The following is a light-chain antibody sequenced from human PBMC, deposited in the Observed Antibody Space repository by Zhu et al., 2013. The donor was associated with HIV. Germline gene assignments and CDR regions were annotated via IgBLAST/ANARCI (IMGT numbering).Light chain of an antibody. CDR2: AAS. CDR3: QQSYSTPRFT. CDR1: QSISSY. V-gene: IGKV1-39*01. Sequence: DIQMTQSPSSLSASVGDRVTITCRASQSISSYLNWYQQKLGKAPKLLIYAASSLQSGVPSRFSGSGSGTDFTLTISNLQPEDFATYYCQQSYSTPRFTFGPGTKVNVK. J-gene: IGKJ3*01.